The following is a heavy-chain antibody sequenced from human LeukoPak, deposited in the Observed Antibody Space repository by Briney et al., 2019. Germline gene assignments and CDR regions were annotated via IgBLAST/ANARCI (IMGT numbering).Heavy chain of an antibody. V-gene: IGHV3-15*01. J-gene: IGHJ4*02. Sequence: GGSLRLSCAASGFTFSNAWMSWVRQAPGKGLEWVGRIKSKTDGGTTDYAAPVKGRFTISRDDSKNTLYLQMNSLKTEDTAVYYCTTDGVRNVWIVVVYWGRGTLVTVSS. CDR1: GFTFSNAW. CDR3: TTDGVRNVWIVVVY. D-gene: IGHD3-22*01. CDR2: IKSKTDGGTT.